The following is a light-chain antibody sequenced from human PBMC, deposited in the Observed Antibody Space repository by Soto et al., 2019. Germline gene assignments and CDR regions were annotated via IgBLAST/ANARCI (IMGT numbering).Light chain of an antibody. CDR1: SSDIGGYNF. Sequence: QLVLTQPASVSGSPRQSITISCTGTSSDIGGYNFVSWYQQYPGKAPKHMIYEVTHRPSGVSNRFSGSKSGNTASLIISGLQAEDEADYYCSSYTSSDTPVLFGGGTKVTVL. CDR2: EVT. CDR3: SSYTSSDTPVL. V-gene: IGLV2-14*01. J-gene: IGLJ2*01.